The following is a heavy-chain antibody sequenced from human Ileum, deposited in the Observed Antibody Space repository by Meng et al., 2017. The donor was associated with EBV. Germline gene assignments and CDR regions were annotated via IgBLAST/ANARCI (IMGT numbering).Heavy chain of an antibody. Sequence: EVQPVESGGALVQPGGSLRLSCAASGFTFSTYWMHWVRQAPGKGLVWISRINENGRTTTYADSVKGRFTISRDNTKNTLYLQMNSLRAEDTAVYFCSRDLAGPYDDWGQGTLVTVSS. CDR2: INENGRTT. CDR1: GFTFSTYW. CDR3: SRDLAGPYDD. V-gene: IGHV3-74*01. J-gene: IGHJ4*02.